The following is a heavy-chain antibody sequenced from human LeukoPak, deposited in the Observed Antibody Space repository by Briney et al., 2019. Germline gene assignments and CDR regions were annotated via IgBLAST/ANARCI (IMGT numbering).Heavy chain of an antibody. Sequence: GGSLRLSCAASGFTFSSYAMSWVRQAPGKGLEWVSAISGSGGSTYYADSVKGRFTISRDNSKNTLYLQMGSLRAEDMAVYYCARGSFGVVINTRFDYWGQGTLVTVSS. CDR3: ARGSFGVVINTRFDY. CDR1: GFTFSSYA. D-gene: IGHD3-3*01. J-gene: IGHJ4*02. CDR2: ISGSGGST. V-gene: IGHV3-23*01.